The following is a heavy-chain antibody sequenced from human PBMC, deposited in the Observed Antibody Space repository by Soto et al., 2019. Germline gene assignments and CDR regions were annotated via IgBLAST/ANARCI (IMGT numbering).Heavy chain of an antibody. CDR2: IYSGGST. CDR3: ARVDYGDYPAGYYGMDV. J-gene: IGHJ6*02. CDR1: GFTVSSNY. Sequence: EVQLVESGGGLVQPGGSLRLSCAASGFTVSSNYMSWVRQAPGKGLEWVSVIYSGGSTYYADSVKGRFTISRHNSKNTLYLQMNSLRAEDTAVYYGARVDYGDYPAGYYGMDVWGQGTTVTVSS. D-gene: IGHD4-17*01. V-gene: IGHV3-53*04.